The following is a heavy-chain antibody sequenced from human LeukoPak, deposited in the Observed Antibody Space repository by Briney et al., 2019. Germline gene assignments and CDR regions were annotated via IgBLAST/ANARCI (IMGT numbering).Heavy chain of an antibody. CDR3: AKDYRFPGGSGPFDY. V-gene: IGHV3-23*01. CDR1: GFTFSSYA. D-gene: IGHD3-10*01. J-gene: IGHJ4*02. CDR2: ISGSGGST. Sequence: PGGSLRLSCAASGFTFSSYAMSWVRQAPGKGLEWVSAISGSGGSTYYADSEKGRFTISRDNSKNTLYLQMNSLRAEDTAVYYCAKDYRFPGGSGPFDYWGQGTLVTVSS.